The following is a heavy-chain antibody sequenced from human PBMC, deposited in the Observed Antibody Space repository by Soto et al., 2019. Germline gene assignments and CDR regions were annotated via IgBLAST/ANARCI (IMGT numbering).Heavy chain of an antibody. CDR1: GFTFSTNG. CDR2: ISYDGSST. D-gene: IGHD6-19*01. Sequence: QVQLVESGGGVVQPGRSLRLSCVASGFTFSTNGMHWVRQAPGKGLEWVAMISYDGSSTYYADSVKGRFTISRDNSKTALYLRMDSLRAEDTAVYFCAKDLYSSGWDNYFDPWALGTPVTASA. J-gene: IGHJ5*02. CDR3: AKDLYSSGWDNYFDP. V-gene: IGHV3-30*18.